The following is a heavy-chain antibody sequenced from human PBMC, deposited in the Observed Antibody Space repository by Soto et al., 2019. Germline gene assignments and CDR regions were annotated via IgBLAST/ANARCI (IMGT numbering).Heavy chain of an antibody. CDR3: ARLTTVTYYYYYYMDV. V-gene: IGHV1-8*01. CDR2: MNPNSGNT. Sequence: GASVKVSCKASGYTFTSYDINWVRQATGQGLEWMGWMNPNSGNTGYAQKFQGRVTMTRNTSISTAYMELSSLRSEDTAVYYCARLTTVTYYYYYYMDVWGKGTTVTVSS. D-gene: IGHD4-17*01. J-gene: IGHJ6*03. CDR1: GYTFTSYD.